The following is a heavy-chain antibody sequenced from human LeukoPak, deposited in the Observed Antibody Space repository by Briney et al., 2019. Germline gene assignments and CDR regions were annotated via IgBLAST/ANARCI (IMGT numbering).Heavy chain of an antibody. D-gene: IGHD5-12*01. Sequence: ASVKVSCTASGYTFTGYYMHWVRQAPGQGLEWMGWINPNSGGTNYAQKFQGRVTMIRDTSISTAYMELSRLRSDDTAVYYCARDSYSGYDSAGFDYWGQGTLVTVSS. V-gene: IGHV1-2*02. CDR3: ARDSYSGYDSAGFDY. J-gene: IGHJ4*02. CDR2: INPNSGGT. CDR1: GYTFTGYY.